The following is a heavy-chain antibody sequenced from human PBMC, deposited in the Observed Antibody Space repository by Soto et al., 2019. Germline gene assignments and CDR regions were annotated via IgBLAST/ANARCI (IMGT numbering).Heavy chain of an antibody. CDR1: GYSFTSYW. CDR3: ASTSPDYYYYYYMDV. J-gene: IGHJ6*03. CDR2: IYPGDSDT. Sequence: GESLKISCKGSGYSFTSYWIGWVRQMPGKGLEWMGIIYPGDSDTRYSPSFQGQVTISADKSISTAYLQWSSLKASDTAMYYCASTSPDYYYYYYMDVWGKGTTVTVSS. V-gene: IGHV5-51*01.